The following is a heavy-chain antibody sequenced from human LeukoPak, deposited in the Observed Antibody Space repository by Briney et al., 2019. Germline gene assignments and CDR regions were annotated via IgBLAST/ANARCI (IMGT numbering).Heavy chain of an antibody. V-gene: IGHV4-59*01. D-gene: IGHD1-26*01. CDR2: IYDSGST. J-gene: IGHJ5*02. CDR1: GGSIRGYY. Sequence: SETLSLTCIVSGGSIRGYYWSWIRQPPGKGLEWIGYIYDSGSTNYNPSLQSRVTISQDMSKNQFSLKLTSVTAADTAVYYCARKVGAKWFDPWGQGTLVTVSS. CDR3: ARKVGAKWFDP.